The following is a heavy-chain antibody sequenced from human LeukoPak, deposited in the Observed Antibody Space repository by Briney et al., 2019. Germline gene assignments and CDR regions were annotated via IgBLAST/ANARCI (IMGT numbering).Heavy chain of an antibody. Sequence: VASVKVSCKASGGTFSSYAISWVRQAPGQGLEWMGGIIPIFGTANYAQKFQGRVTITTDESTSTAYMELSSLRSEDTAVYYCASSPEIVVVPAASSDVLPLGYWGQGTLVTVSS. CDR2: IIPIFGTA. D-gene: IGHD2-2*01. CDR3: ASSPEIVVVPAASSDVLPLGY. CDR1: GGTFSSYA. J-gene: IGHJ4*02. V-gene: IGHV1-69*05.